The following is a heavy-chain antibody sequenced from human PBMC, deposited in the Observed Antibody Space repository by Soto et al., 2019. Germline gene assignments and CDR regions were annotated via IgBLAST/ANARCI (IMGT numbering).Heavy chain of an antibody. CDR2: IYYSGST. CDR3: ARQPLDIVVVPAAVYYYYGMDV. V-gene: IGHV4-39*01. D-gene: IGHD2-2*03. Sequence: PSETLSLTCTVSGGSISSSSYYWGWIRQPPGKGLEWIGSIYYSGSTYYNPSLKSRVTISVDTPKNQFSLKLSSVTAADTAVYYCARQPLDIVVVPAAVYYYYGMDVWGQGTTVTVSS. CDR1: GGSISSSSYY. J-gene: IGHJ6*02.